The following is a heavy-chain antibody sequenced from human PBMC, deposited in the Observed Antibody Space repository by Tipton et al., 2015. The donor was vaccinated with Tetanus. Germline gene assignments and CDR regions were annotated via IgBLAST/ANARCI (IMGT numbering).Heavy chain of an antibody. CDR1: GFTFSNYR. CDR2: ISSTTAYI. V-gene: IGHV3-21*06. Sequence: GSLRLSCEVSGFTFSNYRMNWVRQAPGKGLEWVASISSTTAYIDYADSVKGRFTISRDNGKNSVYLQMNRLGVEDSAVYFCASGGSLDYWGQGTLVTVAS. CDR3: ASGGSLDY. J-gene: IGHJ4*02. D-gene: IGHD3-10*01.